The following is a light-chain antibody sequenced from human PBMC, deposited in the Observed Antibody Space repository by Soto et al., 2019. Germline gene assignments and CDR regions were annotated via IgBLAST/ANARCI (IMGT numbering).Light chain of an antibody. J-gene: IGKJ1*01. Sequence: EIVMTQSPGTLSVSPGERATLSCRASQSVSSKLAWYQQKPGQAPRLLIYDASTRATGIPARFSGSGSGTEFTLTISTLQAEDFAIYYCHQYNNWPRAFGQGTKVEIK. CDR3: HQYNNWPRA. V-gene: IGKV3-15*01. CDR2: DAS. CDR1: QSVSSK.